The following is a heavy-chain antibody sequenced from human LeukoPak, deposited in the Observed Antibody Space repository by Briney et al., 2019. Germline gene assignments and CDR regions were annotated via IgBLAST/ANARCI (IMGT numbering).Heavy chain of an antibody. D-gene: IGHD2-15*01. J-gene: IGHJ4*02. CDR3: ARTATVITGWYTDY. CDR1: GGSLSGYY. V-gene: IGHV4-34*01. Sequence: SETLSLTCAVYGGSLSGYYWSWIRQPPGKGLEWIGEINHSGSTNYNPSLKSRVTISVDTSMNQFSLRLSSVTAADTAVYYCARTATVITGWYTDYWGQGTLVTVSS. CDR2: INHSGST.